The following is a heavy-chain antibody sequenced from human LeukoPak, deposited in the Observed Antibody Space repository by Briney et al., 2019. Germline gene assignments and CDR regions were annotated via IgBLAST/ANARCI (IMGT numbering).Heavy chain of an antibody. J-gene: IGHJ4*02. D-gene: IGHD2-15*01. Sequence: ASVKVSCKVSGYTLSELSMHWVRQAPGKGLEWMGGFDPEDGETVYAQKFQGRLTMTEDTSTDTAYMELSSLRSEDTAVYYCATTSFYCSGGSCYSLDYWGQGTLVTVSS. CDR2: FDPEDGET. CDR1: GYTLSELS. V-gene: IGHV1-24*01. CDR3: ATTSFYCSGGSCYSLDY.